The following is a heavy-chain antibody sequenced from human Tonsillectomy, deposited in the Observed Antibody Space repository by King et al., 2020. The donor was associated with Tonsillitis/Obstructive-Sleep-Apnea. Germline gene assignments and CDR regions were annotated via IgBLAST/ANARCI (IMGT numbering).Heavy chain of an antibody. Sequence: PLQESGPGLVEPSETLSLTCTVSNGSVSYGAYYWRWIRQPPGKGLEWIGYIYYTGNTNYNPSLKSRVTISVDKSRNQFSLRLSSVTAADTALYYCARDANVVVLALDAFDFWGQGTMVSVSS. CDR2: IYYTGNT. CDR1: NGSVSYGAYY. J-gene: IGHJ3*01. V-gene: IGHV4-61*08. D-gene: IGHD2-15*01. CDR3: ARDANVVVLALDAFDF.